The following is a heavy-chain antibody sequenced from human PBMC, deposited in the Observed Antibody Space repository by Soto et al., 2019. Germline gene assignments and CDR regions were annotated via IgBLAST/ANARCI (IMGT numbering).Heavy chain of an antibody. CDR2: IYYSGST. V-gene: IGHV4-61*08. CDR3: ARHETRFYYYYYYYMDV. CDR1: GGSISSGDYY. Sequence: ASETLSLTCTVSGGSISSGDYYWSWIRQPPGKGLEWIGYIYYSGSTNYNPSLKSRVTISVDTSKNQFSLKLSSVTAADTAVYYCARHETRFYYYYYYYMDVWGKGTTVTVSS. J-gene: IGHJ6*03.